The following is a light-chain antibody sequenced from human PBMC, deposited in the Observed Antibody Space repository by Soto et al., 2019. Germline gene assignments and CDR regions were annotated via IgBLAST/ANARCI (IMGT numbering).Light chain of an antibody. CDR3: SSYTSSSTSYV. CDR2: DVS. J-gene: IGLJ1*01. V-gene: IGLV2-14*01. Sequence: QSVLTQPASVSGSPGQSITISCTGTSSDVGGYNYVSWYQQHPGKAPKLMIYDVSNRPSGVSNRFSGSKSGNTASLTISGLQAEDEADYYFSSYTSSSTSYVFGTGTKV. CDR1: SSDVGGYNY.